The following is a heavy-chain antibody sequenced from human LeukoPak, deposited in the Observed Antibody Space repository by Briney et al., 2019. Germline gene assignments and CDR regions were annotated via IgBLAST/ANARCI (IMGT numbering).Heavy chain of an antibody. CDR3: ARDIGSGSYYIKGYFDY. Sequence: SETLSLTCTVSGGSISGDYWNWIRQPPGKGLEWIGYIHYSGSTNHNPSLKSRVTISVDTSKKQFSLKLSSVTAADTAVYYCARDIGSGSYYIKGYFDYWGQGTLVTVSS. D-gene: IGHD3-10*01. V-gene: IGHV4-59*12. J-gene: IGHJ4*02. CDR1: GGSISGDY. CDR2: IHYSGST.